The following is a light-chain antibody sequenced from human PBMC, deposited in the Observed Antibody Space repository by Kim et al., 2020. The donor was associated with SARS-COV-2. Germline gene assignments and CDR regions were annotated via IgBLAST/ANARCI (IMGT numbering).Light chain of an antibody. CDR2: AAA. J-gene: IGKJ2*01. Sequence: SAYIGDRVTITGRASQDIRNDLGWYQQKPGKAPELLIYAAASLQSGVPSRFAGSGSGTDFTLTISSLQPEDFATYYCLQDYNYPYTFGQGTKLEIK. CDR1: QDIRND. CDR3: LQDYNYPYT. V-gene: IGKV1-6*01.